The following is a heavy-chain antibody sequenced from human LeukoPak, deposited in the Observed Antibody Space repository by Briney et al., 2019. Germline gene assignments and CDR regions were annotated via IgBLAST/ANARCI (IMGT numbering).Heavy chain of an antibody. Sequence: GGSLRLSCAASGFTFISYSMNWVRQAPGKGLEWISYISGSSSDIKYADSVKGRFTISRDNAKNSLYLQMSSLRGEDTAVYYCARDRYSSGWFGAFDIWGQGTMVTVSS. CDR2: ISGSSSDI. CDR1: GFTFISYS. V-gene: IGHV3-48*01. D-gene: IGHD6-19*01. CDR3: ARDRYSSGWFGAFDI. J-gene: IGHJ3*02.